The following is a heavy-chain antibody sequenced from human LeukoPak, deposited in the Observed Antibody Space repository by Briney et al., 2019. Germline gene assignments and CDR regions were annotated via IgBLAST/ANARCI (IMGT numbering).Heavy chain of an antibody. CDR3: ARDRVGAPFDY. J-gene: IGHJ4*02. D-gene: IGHD1-26*01. CDR1: GFTFSSYW. Sequence: PGGSLRLSCAASGFTFSSYWMSWVRQAPGKGLEGVANINQYGSEKYYVDSVKGRFTKSRDNAKNSLYMQMNSLRAEGTAVYYCARDRVGAPFDYWGQGTLVTVSS. V-gene: IGHV3-7*01. CDR2: INQYGSEK.